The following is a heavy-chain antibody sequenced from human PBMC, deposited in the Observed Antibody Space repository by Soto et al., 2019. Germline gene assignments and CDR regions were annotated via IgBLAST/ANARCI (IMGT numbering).Heavy chain of an antibody. J-gene: IGHJ3*02. CDR3: ARGLGGAYYDFWSGYGAFDI. D-gene: IGHD3-3*01. V-gene: IGHV3-66*01. CDR2: IYSGGST. CDR1: GFTVSSNY. Sequence: GGSLRLSCAASGFTVSSNYMSWVRQAPGKGLEWVSVIYSGGSTYYADSVKGRFTISRDNSKNTLYLQMNSLRAEDTAVYYCARGLGGAYYDFWSGYGAFDIWGQGTMVTVSS.